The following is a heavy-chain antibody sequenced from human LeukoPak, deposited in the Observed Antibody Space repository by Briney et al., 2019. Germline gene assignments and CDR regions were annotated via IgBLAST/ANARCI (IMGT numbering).Heavy chain of an antibody. Sequence: GGSLRLSCTASGFTMSGIHMNWVRQAPGKGLDWDSGLYAGGSTYYAGSVTGRFTISRDDSKNTLYLQMTGLRVDDTAIYYCVRGNGNVGGRLDPWGQGAWVIVSS. CDR3: VRGNGNVGGRLDP. D-gene: IGHD1-1*01. J-gene: IGHJ5*02. CDR2: LYAGGST. V-gene: IGHV3-66*01. CDR1: GFTMSGIH.